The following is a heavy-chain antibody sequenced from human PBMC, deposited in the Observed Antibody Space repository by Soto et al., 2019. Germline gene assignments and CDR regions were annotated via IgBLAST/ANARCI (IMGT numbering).Heavy chain of an antibody. CDR2: ISYDGSNK. V-gene: IGHV3-30-3*01. J-gene: IGHJ4*02. CDR1: GFTFSSYA. Sequence: PGGSLRLSCAASGFTFSSYAMHWVRQAPGKGLEWVAVISYDGSNKYYADSVKGRFTISRDNSKNTLYLQMNSLRAEDTAVYYCARVQVEWSYSYYFDYWGQGTLVTVSS. D-gene: IGHD3-3*01. CDR3: ARVQVEWSYSYYFDY.